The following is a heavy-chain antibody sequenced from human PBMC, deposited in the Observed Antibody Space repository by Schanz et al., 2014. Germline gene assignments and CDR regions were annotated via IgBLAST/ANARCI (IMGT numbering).Heavy chain of an antibody. CDR1: GFTFSSYA. Sequence: VQLVDSGGGLVKPGGSLRLSCAASGFTFSSYAMSWVRQAPGKGLEWVSAISGGGGTTYYTDSVKGRITISRDNSKNTLYLQMNSLRAEDTAVYFCAKIERNEDWGQGTLVTVSS. V-gene: IGHV3-23*04. CDR2: ISGGGGTT. CDR3: AKIERNED. D-gene: IGHD1-1*01. J-gene: IGHJ4*02.